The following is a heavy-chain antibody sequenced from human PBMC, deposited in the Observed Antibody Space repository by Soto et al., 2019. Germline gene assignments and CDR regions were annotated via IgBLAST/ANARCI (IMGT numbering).Heavy chain of an antibody. V-gene: IGHV6-1*01. CDR3: ARGAHGMAVANFES. J-gene: IGHJ4*02. Sequence: SQTLSLTCAISVDSISRTTASWNWIIRSPSRGLEWLGRTYYRSKWYFDYAVSLQSRIIVSPDTSSNQLSLQLSSVTPEDTAVYYCARGAHGMAVANFESWGQGTPVNVSS. D-gene: IGHD6-19*01. CDR2: TYYRSKWYF. CDR1: VDSISRTTAS.